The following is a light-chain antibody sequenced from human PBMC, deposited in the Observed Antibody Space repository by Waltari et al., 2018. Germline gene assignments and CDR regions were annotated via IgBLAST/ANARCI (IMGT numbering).Light chain of an antibody. Sequence: ELVLTQSPATLSLSPGERATLSGGSSQSISDYLAWYQQKPGQPPRLIIYDASNWAAGIPPRFSGTGSGTYFTLTITSLEPEDFAVYSCQDRSSWPTFGGGTKVDLK. CDR1: QSISDY. CDR2: DAS. CDR3: QDRSSWPT. V-gene: IGKV3-11*01. J-gene: IGKJ4*01.